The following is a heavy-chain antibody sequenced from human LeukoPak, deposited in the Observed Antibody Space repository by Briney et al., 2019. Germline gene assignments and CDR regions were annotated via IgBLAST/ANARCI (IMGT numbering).Heavy chain of an antibody. Sequence: ASVKVSCKASGGTFSSYAISWVRQAPGQGLEWMGRIIPILGIANYAQKFQGRVTITTDESTSTAYMELSSLRSEDTAVYYCAREGYCSGGSCYSGWFDPWGQGTLVTVSS. CDR3: AREGYCSGGSCYSGWFDP. CDR1: GGTFSSYA. J-gene: IGHJ5*02. V-gene: IGHV1-69*04. D-gene: IGHD2-15*01. CDR2: IIPILGIA.